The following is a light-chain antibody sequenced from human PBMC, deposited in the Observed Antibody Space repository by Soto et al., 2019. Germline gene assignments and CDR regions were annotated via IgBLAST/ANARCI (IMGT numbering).Light chain of an antibody. CDR2: AAS. CDR3: QQSYSTPS. CDR1: QSISSY. V-gene: IGKV1-39*01. Sequence: DLQMTQSPSSLSASVGDRVTITCRASQSISSYLNWYQQKPGKAPKVLIDAASSLQSGVPLRFSGSGSGTDFTLTISNLQPEDFATYYCQQSYSTPSFGQGTKVEIK. J-gene: IGKJ1*01.